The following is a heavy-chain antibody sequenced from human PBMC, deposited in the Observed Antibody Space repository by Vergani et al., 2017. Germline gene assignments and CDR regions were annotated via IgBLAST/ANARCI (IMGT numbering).Heavy chain of an antibody. J-gene: IGHJ6*02. CDR2: ISSSSSYI. Sequence: EVQLVESGGGLVKPGGSLRLSCAASGFTFSSYSMNWVHQAPGKGLEWVSSISSSSSYIYYADSVKGRFTISRDNAKNSLYLQMNSLRAEDTAVYYCARDRTTIPDYYGMDVWGQGTTVTVSS. V-gene: IGHV3-21*01. CDR1: GFTFSSYS. D-gene: IGHD3-3*01. CDR3: ARDRTTIPDYYGMDV.